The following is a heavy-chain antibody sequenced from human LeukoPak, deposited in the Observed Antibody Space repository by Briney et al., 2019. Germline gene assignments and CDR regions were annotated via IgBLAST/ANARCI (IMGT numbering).Heavy chain of an antibody. CDR1: GFTLSDYS. D-gene: IGHD2-2*01. V-gene: IGHV3-48*01. Sequence: GGSPRLSRAAPGFTLSDYSMNWGRQAPGEGVEWISYVGISSGNTKYADSVKGRFTISGDKAKNSLYLQMNSLRVEDTAVYYCARDTKYAFDNWGQGTLVTVSS. CDR3: ARDTKYAFDN. J-gene: IGHJ4*02. CDR2: VGISSGNT.